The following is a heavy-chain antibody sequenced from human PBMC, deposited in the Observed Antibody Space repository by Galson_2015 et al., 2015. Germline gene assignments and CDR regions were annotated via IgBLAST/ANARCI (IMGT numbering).Heavy chain of an antibody. CDR2: IYYSGST. D-gene: IGHD3-3*01. CDR3: ARDPSTDYDFWSGPNWFDP. CDR1: GGSISSYY. Sequence: SESLSLTCTVSGGSISSYYWGWIRQPLGEGRAWIGSIYYSGSTNYNPSLKSRVTISVATSKNQFSLKLSSVTAADTAVYYCARDPSTDYDFWSGPNWFDPWGQGTLVTVSS. J-gene: IGHJ5*02. V-gene: IGHV4-59*01.